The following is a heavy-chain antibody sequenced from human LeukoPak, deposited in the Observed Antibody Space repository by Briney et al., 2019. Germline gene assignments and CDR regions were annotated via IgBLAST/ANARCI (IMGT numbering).Heavy chain of an antibody. V-gene: IGHV4-38-2*01. CDR3: ARTVVRDARYFDY. J-gene: IGHJ4*02. CDR2: VYHSGST. D-gene: IGHD3-10*01. CDR1: GYSISSGYY. Sequence: SSETLSLTCAVSGYSISSGYYWGWIRQPPGKGLEWIGSVYHSGSTYYNPSLKSRVTILVDTSKNQFSLKLSSVTAADTAVYYCARTVVRDARYFDYWGQGTLVTVSS.